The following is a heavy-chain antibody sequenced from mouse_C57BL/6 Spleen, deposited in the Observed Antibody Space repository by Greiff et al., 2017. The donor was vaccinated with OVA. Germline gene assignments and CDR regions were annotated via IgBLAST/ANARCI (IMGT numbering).Heavy chain of an antibody. J-gene: IGHJ2*01. CDR3: ARETAQATGFDY. CDR1: GYAFTNYL. Sequence: QVQLKQSGAELVRPGTSVKVSCKASGYAFTNYLIEWVKQRPGQGLEWIGVINPGSGGTNYNEKFKGKATLTADKSSSTAYMQLSSLTSEDSAVYFCARETAQATGFDYWGQGTTLTVSS. D-gene: IGHD3-2*02. V-gene: IGHV1-54*01. CDR2: INPGSGGT.